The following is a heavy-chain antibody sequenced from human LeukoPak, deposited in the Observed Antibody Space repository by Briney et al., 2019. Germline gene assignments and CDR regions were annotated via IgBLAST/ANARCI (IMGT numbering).Heavy chain of an antibody. CDR3: ARWVDSKTQIAAPESDRGY. V-gene: IGHV6-1*01. J-gene: IGHJ4*02. D-gene: IGHD6-6*01. CDR2: TYYRSKWYN. CDR1: GDSVSSNSAA. Sequence: SQTLSLTCAISGDSVSSNSAAWNWIRQSPSRGLEWLGRTYYRSKWYNDYAVSVKSRITINPDTSKNQFSLQLNSVTPEDTAVYYCARWVDSKTQIAAPESDRGYWGQGTLVTVSS.